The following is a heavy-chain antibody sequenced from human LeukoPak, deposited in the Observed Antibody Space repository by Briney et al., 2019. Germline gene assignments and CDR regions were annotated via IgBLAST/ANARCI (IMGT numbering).Heavy chain of an antibody. Sequence: VRXAPGKGLXXVSVISGSGDNTYYADSVKGRFTISRDNSKNTLYLQMNSLRAEDTAVYFCAKVVRTGNSMFDFWGQGTLVTVSS. J-gene: IGHJ4*02. CDR2: ISGSGDNT. V-gene: IGHV3-23*01. CDR3: AKVVRTGNSMFDF. D-gene: IGHD2/OR15-2a*01.